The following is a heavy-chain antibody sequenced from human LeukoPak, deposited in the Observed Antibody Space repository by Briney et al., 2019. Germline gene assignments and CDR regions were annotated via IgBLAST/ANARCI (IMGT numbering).Heavy chain of an antibody. D-gene: IGHD5-12*01. CDR3: VKDLKFSGYGGVF. CDR1: GFTFSSYG. J-gene: IGHJ4*02. Sequence: GGFLRLSCAASGFTFSSYGIYWVRQAPAKGLEWVSAISSDGSSEFYADSVRGRFTISRDNSKSALYLQMNSLRPEDTAVYYCVKDLKFSGYGGVFWGQGTLITVSS. CDR2: ISSDGSSE. V-gene: IGHV3-30*18.